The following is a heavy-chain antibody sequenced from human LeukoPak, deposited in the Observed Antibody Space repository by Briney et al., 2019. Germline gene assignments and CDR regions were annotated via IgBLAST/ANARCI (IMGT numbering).Heavy chain of an antibody. CDR1: GGTFSGYA. CDR2: IIPIFGTA. J-gene: IGHJ4*02. V-gene: IGHV1-69*13. Sequence: ASVKVSCKASGGTFSGYAISWVRQAPGQGLEWMGGIIPIFGTANYAQKFQGRVTITADESTSTAYMGLSSLRSEDTAVYYCASVDEGRAGYCSGGSCEKNLYYFDYWGQGTLVTVSS. CDR3: ASVDEGRAGYCSGGSCEKNLYYFDY. D-gene: IGHD2-15*01.